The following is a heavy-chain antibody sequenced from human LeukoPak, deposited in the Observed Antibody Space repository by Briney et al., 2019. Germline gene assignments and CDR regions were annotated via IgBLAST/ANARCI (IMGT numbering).Heavy chain of an antibody. CDR1: GYTLTELS. D-gene: IGHD3-22*01. Sequence: GASVKVSCKVSGYTLTELSMHWVRQAPGKGLEWMGGFDPEDGETIYAQKFQGRVTMTEDTSTDTAYMELSSLRSDDTAVYYCARASIWYYYDSSGYYLDYWGQGTLVTVSS. J-gene: IGHJ4*02. CDR2: FDPEDGET. V-gene: IGHV1-24*01. CDR3: ARASIWYYYDSSGYYLDY.